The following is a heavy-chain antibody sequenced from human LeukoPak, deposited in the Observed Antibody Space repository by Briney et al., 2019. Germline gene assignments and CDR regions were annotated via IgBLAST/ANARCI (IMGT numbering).Heavy chain of an antibody. CDR2: VSAHGLDK. V-gene: IGHV3-30*04. Sequence: GTSLRLSCAASGFAFRSYAMHWVRQAPGKGLEWLAVVSAHGLDKFYADSVKGRFTISKDTSDNTLSLQMNSLRVGDTGLYYCARAFTPGIRRALWFGDLLRAQGTLVTVSS. CDR3: ARAFTPGIRRALWFGDLL. CDR1: GFAFRSYA. D-gene: IGHD3-10*01. J-gene: IGHJ4*02.